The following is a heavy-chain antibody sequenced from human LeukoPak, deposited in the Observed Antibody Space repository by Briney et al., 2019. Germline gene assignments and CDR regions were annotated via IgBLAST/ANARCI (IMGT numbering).Heavy chain of an antibody. CDR1: GGSISSYY. J-gene: IGHJ5*02. V-gene: IGHV4-4*07. Sequence: SETLSLTRTVSGGSISSYYWSWIRQPAGKGLEWIGRIYTSGSTNYNPSLKSRVTMSVDTSKNQFSLKLSSVTAADTAVYYCARDRGLYGSGEYNWFDPWGQGTLATVSS. D-gene: IGHD3-10*01. CDR3: ARDRGLYGSGEYNWFDP. CDR2: IYTSGST.